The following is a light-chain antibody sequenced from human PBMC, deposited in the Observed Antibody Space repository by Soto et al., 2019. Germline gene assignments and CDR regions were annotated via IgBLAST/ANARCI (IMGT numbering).Light chain of an antibody. CDR2: WAS. CDR1: QSVLYSSNSDNY. V-gene: IGKV4-1*01. J-gene: IGKJ1*01. CDR3: QQYYSTPRT. Sequence: DIVMTQSPDSLTVSLGERATINCKSSQSVLYSSNSDNYLAWYQQKPGQPPKLLIYWASTRESGVPHRFSGSGSGTDFTLTISSLQAEDVAVYYCQQYYSTPRTFGQGTKVDIK.